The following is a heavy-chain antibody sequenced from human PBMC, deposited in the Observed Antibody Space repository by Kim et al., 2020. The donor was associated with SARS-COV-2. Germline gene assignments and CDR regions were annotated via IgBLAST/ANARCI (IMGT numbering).Heavy chain of an antibody. D-gene: IGHD6-19*01. V-gene: IGHV1-3*01. CDR3: ARADPGVRYSSGWIFDY. J-gene: IGHJ4*02. Sequence: KFQGRVTSTRDTSASPAYLELSSLRSEDTAVYYCARADPGVRYSSGWIFDYWGQGTLVTVSS.